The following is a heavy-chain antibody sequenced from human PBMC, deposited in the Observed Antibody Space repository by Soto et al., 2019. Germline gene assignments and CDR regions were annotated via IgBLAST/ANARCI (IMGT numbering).Heavy chain of an antibody. V-gene: IGHV5-51*01. CDR2: IYPGDSDT. CDR3: AASIFYSGMGV. CDR1: GYTFTNYW. Sequence: GESLKISCKGSGYTFTNYWIGWVRQMPGKGLEWMGIIYPGDSDTKYNPSFQGQVTISADKSITTTYLRWTSLKASDTAIYYCAASIFYSGMGVWGQGTTVTVSS. J-gene: IGHJ6*02.